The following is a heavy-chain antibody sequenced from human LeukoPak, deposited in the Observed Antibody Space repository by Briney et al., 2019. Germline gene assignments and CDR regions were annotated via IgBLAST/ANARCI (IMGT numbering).Heavy chain of an antibody. CDR3: AHRLGYCSGGSCYPDAFDI. V-gene: IGHV2-5*02. Sequence: KKSGPTLVKPTQTLTLTCTFSGFSLSTSGVGVGWIRQPPGKALEWLALIYWDDDKRYSPSLKNRLTITKDTSKNQVVLTMTNMDPVDTATYYCAHRLGYCSGGSCYPDAFDIWGQGTMVTVSS. CDR1: GFSLSTSGVG. J-gene: IGHJ3*02. D-gene: IGHD2-15*01. CDR2: IYWDDDK.